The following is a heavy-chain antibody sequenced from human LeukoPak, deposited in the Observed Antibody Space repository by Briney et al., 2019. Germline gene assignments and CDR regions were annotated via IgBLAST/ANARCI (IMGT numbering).Heavy chain of an antibody. CDR3: ARHLWFGEFRNWFDP. CDR1: GGSISSSSYY. V-gene: IGHV4-39*01. J-gene: IGHJ5*02. D-gene: IGHD3-10*01. Sequence: PSETLSLTCTVSGGSISSSSYYWGWIRQPPGKGLEWIGSIYYSGSPYYNPSLKSRVTISVDTSKNQFSLKLTSVPAAGTAVQYCARHLWFGEFRNWFDPWGQGTLVTVSS. CDR2: IYYSGSP.